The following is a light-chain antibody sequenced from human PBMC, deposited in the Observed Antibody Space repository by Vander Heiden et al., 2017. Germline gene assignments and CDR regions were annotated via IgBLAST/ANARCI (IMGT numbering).Light chain of an antibody. CDR3: QSYDSSLSGPVV. J-gene: IGLJ2*01. V-gene: IGLV1-40*01. CDR1: SSNIGAGYD. CDR2: GNS. Sequence: QSVLTQPPSVSGAPGPRVTIPCTGSSSNIGAGYDVHWYQQLPGTAPKLLIYGNSNRPSGVPDRFSGSKSGTSASLAITGLQAEDEADYYCQSYDSSLSGPVVFGGGTKLTVL.